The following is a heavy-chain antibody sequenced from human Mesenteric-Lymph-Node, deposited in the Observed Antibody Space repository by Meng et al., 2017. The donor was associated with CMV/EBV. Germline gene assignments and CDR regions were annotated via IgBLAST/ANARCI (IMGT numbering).Heavy chain of an antibody. D-gene: IGHD6-13*01. J-gene: IGHJ6*02. CDR1: GYTFTSYD. Sequence: ASVKVSCKASGYTFTSYDINWVRQATGQGLEWMGWMNPNSGNTGYAQKFQGRVTMTRNTPISTAYMELSSLRSEDTAVYYCARDIAAVPVVGGHYYYGLDVWGQGTTATVSS. V-gene: IGHV1-8*01. CDR3: ARDIAAVPVVGGHYYYGLDV. CDR2: MNPNSGNT.